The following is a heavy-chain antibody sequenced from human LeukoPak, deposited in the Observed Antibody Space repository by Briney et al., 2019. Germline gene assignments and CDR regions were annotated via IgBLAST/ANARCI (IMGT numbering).Heavy chain of an antibody. CDR2: IYTSGST. J-gene: IGHJ4*02. CDR3: ARGPNSSSWYFDY. D-gene: IGHD6-13*01. Sequence: PSETLSLTCTVSGGSISSGSYYWSWIRQPAGKGLEWIGRIYTSGSTNYNPSLKSLVTISVDTSKNQFSLKLSSMTAADAAVYYCARGPNSSSWYFDYWGQGTLVTVSS. CDR1: GGSISSGSYY. V-gene: IGHV4-61*02.